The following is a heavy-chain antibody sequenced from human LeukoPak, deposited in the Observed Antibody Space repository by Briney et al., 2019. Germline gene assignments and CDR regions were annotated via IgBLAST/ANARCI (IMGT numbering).Heavy chain of an antibody. V-gene: IGHV3-11*01. CDR3: ARENGITGATYNWFDP. Sequence: PGGSLRLSCAASGFTFSDYYMSWIRQAPGKGLEWVSYISSSGSTIYYADSVKGRFTISRDNAKNSLYLQMISLRAEDTAVYYCARENGITGATYNWFDPWGQGTLVTVSS. J-gene: IGHJ5*02. CDR1: GFTFSDYY. D-gene: IGHD1-7*01. CDR2: ISSSGSTI.